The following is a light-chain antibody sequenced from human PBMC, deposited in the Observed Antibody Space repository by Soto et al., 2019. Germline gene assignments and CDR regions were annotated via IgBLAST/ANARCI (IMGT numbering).Light chain of an antibody. CDR1: LNIGDS. Sequence: DIQMTQSPSSLSASVGDRVTITCRASLNIGDSLSWFQQKAGKPPTQLIYGASALQSGVPVRFSGSASGTDFALTIRNMRREDFATDSCLQTYDLPRRFGQGTKVEFK. CDR2: GAS. V-gene: IGKV1-39*01. J-gene: IGKJ1*01. CDR3: LQTYDLPRR.